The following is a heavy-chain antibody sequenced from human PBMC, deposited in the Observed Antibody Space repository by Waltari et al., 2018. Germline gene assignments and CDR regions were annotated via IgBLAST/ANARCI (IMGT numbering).Heavy chain of an antibody. CDR1: GYTFTSSA. CDR3: ARGKVYYDSSGYYYLDAFDI. V-gene: IGHV1-3*01. J-gene: IGHJ3*02. CDR2: INAGNGNT. Sequence: QVQLVQSGAEVKKPGASVKVSCKASGYTFTSSAMHWVRQAPGQRLEWMGWINAGNGNTKYSQKFQDRVTITRDTSASTAYMELSSLRSEDTAVYYCARGKVYYDSSGYYYLDAFDIWGQGTMVTVSS. D-gene: IGHD3-22*01.